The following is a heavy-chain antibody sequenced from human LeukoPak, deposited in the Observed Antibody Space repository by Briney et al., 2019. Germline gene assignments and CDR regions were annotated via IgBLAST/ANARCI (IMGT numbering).Heavy chain of an antibody. J-gene: IGHJ3*02. CDR3: ARGIAGDAFDI. CDR2: IYSGDST. Sequence: GGSLRLSCAASGFTVSSNYMSWVRQAPGKGLEWVSVIYSGDSTNYADSVKGRFTISRDNSKNTLYLQMNSLRADDTAVFCCARGIAGDAFDIWGQGTMVTVSS. V-gene: IGHV3-53*01. CDR1: GFTVSSNY. D-gene: IGHD2-21*01.